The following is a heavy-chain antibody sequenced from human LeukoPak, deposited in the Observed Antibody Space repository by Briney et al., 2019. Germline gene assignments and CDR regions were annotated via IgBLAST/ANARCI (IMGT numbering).Heavy chain of an antibody. CDR3: ARGVTMIVVVIHDWYFDL. V-gene: IGHV4-39*01. CDR2: IYYTRST. Sequence: KSSETLSLTCTVSGGSISSSSYYWGWIRQPPGKGLEWIGSIYYTRSTYYNPSFKSRVTISVDTSKNQFSLKLTSVTAADTAVYYCARGVTMIVVVIHDWYFDLWGRGTLVTVSS. D-gene: IGHD3-22*01. CDR1: GGSISSSSYY. J-gene: IGHJ2*01.